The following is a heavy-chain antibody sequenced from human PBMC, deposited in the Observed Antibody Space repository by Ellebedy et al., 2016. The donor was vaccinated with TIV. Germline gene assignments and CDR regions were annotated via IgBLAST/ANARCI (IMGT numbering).Heavy chain of an antibody. D-gene: IGHD1-14*01. J-gene: IGHJ6*02. Sequence: GGSLRLXXAASGFTLSNSGMTWVRQAPGKGLEWVSYISISGTTLYYADSVRGRFTISRDNAKNSLYLRMNGLRADDTAMYYCARVDRVSHAMDVWGQGTPVTVSS. CDR1: GFTLSNSG. CDR2: ISISGTTL. V-gene: IGHV3-48*01. CDR3: ARVDRVSHAMDV.